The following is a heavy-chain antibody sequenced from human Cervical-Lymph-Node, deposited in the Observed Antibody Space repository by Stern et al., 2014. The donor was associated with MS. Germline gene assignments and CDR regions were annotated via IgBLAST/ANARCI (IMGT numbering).Heavy chain of an antibody. CDR1: GFTFSNYA. D-gene: IGHD6-19*01. J-gene: IGHJ6*02. CDR3: TKGFTVTGTGYGVDV. CDR2: ISGSGANT. V-gene: IGHV3-23*04. Sequence: EVPLVESGGGLVQPGGSLRLSCAPSGFTFSNYAMSWIRQAPGKGPEWISSISGSGANTFYADSVKGRFTIFRDNSKNTLEMQMNSLRAEDSALYYCTKGFTVTGTGYGVDVWGQGTTVTVSS.